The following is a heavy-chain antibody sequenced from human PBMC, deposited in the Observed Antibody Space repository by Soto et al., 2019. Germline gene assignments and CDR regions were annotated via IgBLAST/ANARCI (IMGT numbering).Heavy chain of an antibody. Sequence: QVQLVESGGGVVQPGRSLRLSCAASGFTFSIYGMHWVRQAPGKGLEWVAVIWYDGSKKYYADSVRGRFTISRDNSKNTLDLQMNSLRAEDTAVYFCARDHGEGWFDPWGQGTLVTVSS. CDR1: GFTFSIYG. CDR3: ARDHGEGWFDP. D-gene: IGHD3-10*01. J-gene: IGHJ5*02. V-gene: IGHV3-33*01. CDR2: IWYDGSKK.